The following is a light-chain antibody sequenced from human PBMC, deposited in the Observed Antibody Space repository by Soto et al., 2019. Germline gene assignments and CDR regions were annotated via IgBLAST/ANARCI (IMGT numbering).Light chain of an antibody. J-gene: IGKJ4*01. CDR1: QSVSNSY. CDR3: QQYGSSPIA. Sequence: EIVLTQSPGTLSLSPGERATLSCRASQSVSNSYLAWYQQKPGQAPRLLIYGASSRATGTPDRFSGSGSGTDLPITISRLEPDDFAVDYRQQYGSSPIAFGGGTKVEIK. CDR2: GAS. V-gene: IGKV3-20*01.